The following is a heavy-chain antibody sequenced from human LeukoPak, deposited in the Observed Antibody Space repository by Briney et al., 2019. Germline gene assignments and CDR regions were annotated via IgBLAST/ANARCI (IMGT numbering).Heavy chain of an antibody. D-gene: IGHD1-1*01. CDR1: GFTFSSYS. V-gene: IGHV3-21*01. Sequence: PGGSLRLSCAASGFTFSSYSMNWARQAPGKGLEWVSSISSSSSYIYYADSVKGRFTISRDNAKNSLYLQMNSLRAEDTAVYYCARGPLYNWNDEDFDIWGQGKMVTVSS. CDR3: ARGPLYNWNDEDFDI. CDR2: ISSSSSYI. J-gene: IGHJ3*02.